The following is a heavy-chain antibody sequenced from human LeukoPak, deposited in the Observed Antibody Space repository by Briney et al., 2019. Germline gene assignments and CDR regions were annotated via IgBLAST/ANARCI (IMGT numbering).Heavy chain of an antibody. CDR3: ARGSNWGDY. J-gene: IGHJ4*02. CDR1: GGSISDYY. Sequence: SETLSLTCAVSGGSISDYYWSWIRQPPGKGLEWIGYFSNSGTTNQNPSLKSRVTMSVDTSKNQFSLKLSSVTAADTAVYYCARGSNWGDYWGQGALVTVSS. D-gene: IGHD7-27*01. V-gene: IGHV4-59*12. CDR2: FSNSGTT.